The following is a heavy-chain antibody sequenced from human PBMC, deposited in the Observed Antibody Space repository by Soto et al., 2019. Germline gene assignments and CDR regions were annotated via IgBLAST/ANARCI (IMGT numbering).Heavy chain of an antibody. D-gene: IGHD3-10*01. V-gene: IGHV4-59*08. CDR1: GGSITSYY. CDR3: ARWAFGGVGSYYYYGMDF. CDR2: IYYNGHT. J-gene: IGHJ6*02. Sequence: SETLSLTCIVSGGSITSYYWSWIRQPPGTGLEWIGYIYYNGHTNYSPSLKSRVTISIDASKNQFSLKLSSVSAADTAVYYCARWAFGGVGSYYYYGMDFWGQGTTVTVSS.